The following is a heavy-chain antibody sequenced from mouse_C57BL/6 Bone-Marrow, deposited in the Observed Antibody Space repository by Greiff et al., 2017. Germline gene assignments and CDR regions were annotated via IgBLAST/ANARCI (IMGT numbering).Heavy chain of an antibody. Sequence: QVQLKESGAELARPGASVKLSCKASGYTFTSYGISWVKQRTGQGLEWIGEIYPRSGNTYYNEKFKGKATLTADKSSSTAYMQLRSLTSEDSAVYFCARRGLGFAYWGQGTLVTVSA. CDR1: GYTFTSYG. V-gene: IGHV1-81*01. J-gene: IGHJ3*01. D-gene: IGHD4-1*01. CDR3: ARRGLGFAY. CDR2: IYPRSGNT.